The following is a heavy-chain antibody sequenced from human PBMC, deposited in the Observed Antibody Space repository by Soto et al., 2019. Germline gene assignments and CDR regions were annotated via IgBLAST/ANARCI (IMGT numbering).Heavy chain of an antibody. CDR1: GFTFSSYV. V-gene: IGHV3-23*01. CDR2: LSNSGYRT. CDR3: AKKEGGSQSSLYFDH. Sequence: VQLLESGGGLVQPGGSLRLSCAASGFTFSSYVMSWVRQAPGKGLEWVSSLSNSGYRTYYADSVRGRFTISIDNSHNMLYLQMNSPRGDDTAVYYCAKKEGGSQSSLYFDHWGQGSLVTVSS. J-gene: IGHJ4*02. D-gene: IGHD1-26*01.